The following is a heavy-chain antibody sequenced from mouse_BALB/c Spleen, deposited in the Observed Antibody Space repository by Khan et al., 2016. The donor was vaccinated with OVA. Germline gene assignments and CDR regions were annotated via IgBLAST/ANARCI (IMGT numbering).Heavy chain of an antibody. CDR3: ARTARIKY. J-gene: IGHJ2*01. Sequence: EVQLQESGPGLVKPSPSLSLTCTVTGYSITSGYGWNWIRQFPGNKLEWMGYLSYSGSTNYNPSLKSRISITRDTSKNQFFLQLNSVTTEDTATYYCARTARIKYWGQGTTLTVSS. CDR2: LSYSGST. CDR1: GYSITSGYG. V-gene: IGHV3-2*02. D-gene: IGHD1-2*01.